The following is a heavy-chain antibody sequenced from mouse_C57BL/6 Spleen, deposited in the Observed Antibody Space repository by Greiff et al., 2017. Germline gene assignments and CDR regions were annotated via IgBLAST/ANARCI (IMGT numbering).Heavy chain of an antibody. CDR2: ISLKSDNYAT. V-gene: IGHV6-3*01. CDR1: GFTFSNYW. D-gene: IGHD1-1*01. Sequence: EVKVEESGRGLVQPGGSMKLSCVASGFTFSNYWMNWVRQSPEKGLEWVAQISLKSDNYATHYAESVKGRFTISRDDSKSSVYLQMNNLRAEDTEIDYGTGRNDDSSPNWYIDVWGTGTTVTVSS. CDR3: TGRNDDSSPNWYIDV. J-gene: IGHJ1*03.